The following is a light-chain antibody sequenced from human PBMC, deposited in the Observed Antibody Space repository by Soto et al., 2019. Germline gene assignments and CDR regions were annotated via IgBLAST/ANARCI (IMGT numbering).Light chain of an antibody. CDR2: KAS. Sequence: DIQMTQSQSSLSASVGARVTITCRASQRISKYLSWYQQKPGKAPKLLIYKASTLKSGVPSRFSGSGSGTEFTLTITSLQPDDFATYYCQHYNSYSEAFGQGTKVDIK. CDR1: QRISKY. CDR3: QHYNSYSEA. V-gene: IGKV1-5*03. J-gene: IGKJ1*01.